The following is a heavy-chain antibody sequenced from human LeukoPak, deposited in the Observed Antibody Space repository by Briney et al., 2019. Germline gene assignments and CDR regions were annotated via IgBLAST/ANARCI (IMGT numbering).Heavy chain of an antibody. J-gene: IGHJ4*02. CDR3: ARTAPYCSGGSCYSLFDY. CDR1: GFTFSNFA. V-gene: IGHV3-23*01. D-gene: IGHD2-15*01. Sequence: GGSLRLSCVASGFTFSNFAMSWVRQAPGKGLEWVSGISDSGGSTYYADSVKGRFTISRDNAKNSLYLQMNSLRAEDTGLYYCARTAPYCSGGSCYSLFDYWGQGTLVTVSS. CDR2: ISDSGGST.